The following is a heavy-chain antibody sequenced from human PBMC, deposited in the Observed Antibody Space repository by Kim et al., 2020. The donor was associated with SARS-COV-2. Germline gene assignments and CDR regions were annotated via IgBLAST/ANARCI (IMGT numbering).Heavy chain of an antibody. CDR3: ARDLKDSSISFGMDV. J-gene: IGHJ6*02. V-gene: IGHV1-46*01. Sequence: QKFQGRVTMTRDTSTSTVYMELRSLRSEDTAVYYCARDLKDSSISFGMDVWGQGTTVTVSS. D-gene: IGHD6-13*01.